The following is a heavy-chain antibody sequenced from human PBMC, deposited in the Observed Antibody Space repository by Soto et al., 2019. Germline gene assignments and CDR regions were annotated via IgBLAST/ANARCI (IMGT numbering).Heavy chain of an antibody. CDR2: INHSGST. D-gene: IGHD6-6*01. CDR1: GGSFSGYY. Sequence: QVQLQQWGAGLLKPSETLSLTCAVYGGSFSGYYWRWIRQPPGQGLEWIGEINHSGSTNYNPSLKSRVTISVDTSKNQFSLQVRSVTAADTAVYYCAGAAEYSSSSRGRYYFDYWGQGTLVTVSS. CDR3: AGAAEYSSSSRGRYYFDY. V-gene: IGHV4-34*01. J-gene: IGHJ4*02.